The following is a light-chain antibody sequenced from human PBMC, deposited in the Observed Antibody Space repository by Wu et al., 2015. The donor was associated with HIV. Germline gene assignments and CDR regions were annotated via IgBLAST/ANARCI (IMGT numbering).Light chain of an antibody. CDR3: QQYNNWPPT. Sequence: TLYLQGQSECQYNLASVSARYLGQPPTTPHLWCITRATGVPARFSGSGSGTEFTLTISSLQSEDFAIHFCQQYNNWPPTFGPGTKVDIK. J-gene: IGKJ3*01. CDR2: CI. CDR1: ECQYN. V-gene: IGKV3-15*01.